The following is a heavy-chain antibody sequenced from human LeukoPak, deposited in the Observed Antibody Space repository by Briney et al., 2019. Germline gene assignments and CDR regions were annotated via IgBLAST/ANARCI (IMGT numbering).Heavy chain of an antibody. Sequence: SETLSLTCTVSGGSISSSSYYWGWIRQPPGKGLEWIGSIYYSGSTYYNPSLKSRVTISVDTSKNQFSLKLSSVTAADTAVYYCASLGYCSGGSCYPPPAKTFDYWGQGTLVTVSS. CDR1: GGSISSSSYY. V-gene: IGHV4-39*01. D-gene: IGHD2-15*01. CDR3: ASLGYCSGGSCYPPPAKTFDY. CDR2: IYYSGST. J-gene: IGHJ4*02.